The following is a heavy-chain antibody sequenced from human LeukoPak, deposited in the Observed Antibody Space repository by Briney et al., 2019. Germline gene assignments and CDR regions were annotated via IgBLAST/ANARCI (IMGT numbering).Heavy chain of an antibody. CDR3: ATYSSGSRWFDP. Sequence: SETLSLTRTVSGGSISSYYWSWIRQPPGKGLEWIGYIYYSGSTNYNPSLKSRVTISVDTSKNQFSLKLSSVTAADTAVYYCATYSSGSRWFDPWGQGTLVTVSS. V-gene: IGHV4-59*01. J-gene: IGHJ5*02. D-gene: IGHD6-19*01. CDR2: IYYSGST. CDR1: GGSISSYY.